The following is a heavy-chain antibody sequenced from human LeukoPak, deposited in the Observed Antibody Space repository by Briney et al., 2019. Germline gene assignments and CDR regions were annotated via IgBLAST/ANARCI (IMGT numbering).Heavy chain of an antibody. CDR3: ARGAYYYDSSGYPYYFDY. V-gene: IGHV4-59*01. J-gene: IGHJ4*02. D-gene: IGHD3-22*01. Sequence: SETLSLTCTVSGGSISSYYWSWIRQPPGKGLEWIGDIYYSGSTNYNPSLKSRVTISVDTSKNQFSLKLSSVTAADTAVYYCARGAYYYDSSGYPYYFDYWGQGTLVTVSS. CDR2: IYYSGST. CDR1: GGSISSYY.